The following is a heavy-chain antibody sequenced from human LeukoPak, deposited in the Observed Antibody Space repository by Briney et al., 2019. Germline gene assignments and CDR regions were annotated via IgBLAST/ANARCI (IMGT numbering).Heavy chain of an antibody. J-gene: IGHJ4*02. CDR3: ARDATLRIAVAAY. V-gene: IGHV3-23*01. CDR1: GFTFSSYA. Sequence: PGASLRLSCAASGFTFSSYAMSWVRQAPGKGLEWVSAISGSGGSTYYADSVKGRFTISRDNSKNTLYLQMNSLRAEDTAVYYCARDATLRIAVAAYWGQGTLVTVSS. D-gene: IGHD6-19*01. CDR2: ISGSGGST.